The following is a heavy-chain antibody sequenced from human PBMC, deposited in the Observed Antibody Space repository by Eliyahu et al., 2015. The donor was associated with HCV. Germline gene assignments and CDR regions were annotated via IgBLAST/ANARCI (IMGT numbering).Heavy chain of an antibody. CDR2: ISSSSSTI. Sequence: EVQLVESGGGLVQPGGSLRLSCAAXGFXFSSYSMNWVRQAPGKGLEWVSYISSSSSTIYYADSVKGRFTISRDNAKNSLYLQMNSLRAEDTAVYYCARARGDYGDYALDYWGQGTLVTVSS. CDR1: GFXFSSYS. D-gene: IGHD4-17*01. J-gene: IGHJ4*02. CDR3: ARARGDYGDYALDY. V-gene: IGHV3-48*01.